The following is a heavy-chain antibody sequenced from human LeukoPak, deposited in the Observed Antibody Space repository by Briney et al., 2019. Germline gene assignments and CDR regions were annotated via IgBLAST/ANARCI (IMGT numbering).Heavy chain of an antibody. J-gene: IGHJ5*02. CDR3: ATVLRVLLTRSELDP. CDR2: TYVGGGT. CDR1: GFTVSSYY. V-gene: IGHV3-66*01. D-gene: IGHD4-11*01. Sequence: GGSLRLSCAASGFTVSSYYMTWVRQAPGKGLEWVSLTYVGGGTYYADSVKGRFTISRDNSKNTLYLQMNSLRAEDTAVYYCATVLRVLLTRSELDPWGQGTLVTVSS.